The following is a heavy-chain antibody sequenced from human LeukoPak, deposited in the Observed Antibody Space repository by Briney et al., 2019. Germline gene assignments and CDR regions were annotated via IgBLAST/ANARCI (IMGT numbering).Heavy chain of an antibody. CDR2: VSSGGGTT. CDR1: GFTFSDHY. CDR3: ARGTYGGNS. D-gene: IGHD4-23*01. J-gene: IGHJ4*02. Sequence: PGGSLRLSCAASGFTFSDHYMSWLRQAPGKGLEWVSYVSSGGGTTYYADSVKGRFTISRDNAKNSLYLQMNSLRAEDTAVYHCARGTYGGNSWGQGTLVTVSS. V-gene: IGHV3-11*01.